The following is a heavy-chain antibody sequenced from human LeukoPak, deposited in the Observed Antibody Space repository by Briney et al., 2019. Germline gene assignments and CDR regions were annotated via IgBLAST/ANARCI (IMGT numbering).Heavy chain of an antibody. CDR1: GYTFTSYD. CDR3: ARARRVVYSVAARYYYMDV. Sequence: ASVKVSCKASGYTFTSYDINWVRQATGQGLEWMGWMNPNSGNIGYAQKFQGRVTMTRNTSISTAYMELSSLRSEDTAVYYCARARRVVYSVAARYYYMDVWGKGTTVTVSS. D-gene: IGHD5/OR15-5a*01. J-gene: IGHJ6*03. CDR2: MNPNSGNI. V-gene: IGHV1-8*01.